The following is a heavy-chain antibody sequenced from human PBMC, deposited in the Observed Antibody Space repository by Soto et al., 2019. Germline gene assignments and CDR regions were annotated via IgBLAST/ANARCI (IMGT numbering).Heavy chain of an antibody. CDR1: GGTFSSYA. CDR2: IIPIFGTA. D-gene: IGHD6-6*01. J-gene: IGHJ6*02. CDR3: ARGGIAARPNPVPYYYYYGMDV. V-gene: IGHV1-69*13. Sequence: GASVKVSCKASGGTFSSYAISWVRQAPGQGLEWMGGIIPIFGTANYAQKFQGRVTITADESTSTAYMELSSLRSEDTAVYYCARGGIAARPNPVPYYYYYGMDVWGQGTTVTVSS.